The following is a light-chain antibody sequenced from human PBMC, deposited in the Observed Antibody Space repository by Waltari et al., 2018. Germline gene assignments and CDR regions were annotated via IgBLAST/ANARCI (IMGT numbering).Light chain of an antibody. CDR1: QSVSRF. V-gene: IGKV3-20*01. J-gene: IGKJ1*01. Sequence: EIVSTQSPGTLSLSPGERGTLSCRASQSVSRFLAWYQQKPGQAPRLLIYGASTRATGIPDRFSGSGSGTDFSLTISRLDPEDVAVYYCQKYDSLPATFGQGTKVEIK. CDR3: QKYDSLPAT. CDR2: GAS.